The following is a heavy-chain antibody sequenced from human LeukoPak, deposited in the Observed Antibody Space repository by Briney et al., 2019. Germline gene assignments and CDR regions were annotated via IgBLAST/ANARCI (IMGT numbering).Heavy chain of an antibody. Sequence: SETLSLTCAVYGGSFSGYYWSWIRQPPGKGLEWIGEINHSGSTNYNPSLKCRVTISVDTSKNQFSLKLSSVTAADTAVYYCARHVLLWFGEIHFDIWGQGTMVTVSS. D-gene: IGHD3-10*01. CDR1: GGSFSGYY. V-gene: IGHV4-34*01. CDR2: INHSGST. J-gene: IGHJ3*02. CDR3: ARHVLLWFGEIHFDI.